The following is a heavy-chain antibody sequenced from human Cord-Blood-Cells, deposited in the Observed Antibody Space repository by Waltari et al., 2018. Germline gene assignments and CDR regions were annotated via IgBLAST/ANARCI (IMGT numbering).Heavy chain of an antibody. V-gene: IGHV1-2*06. CDR1: GYTFTGYS. Sequence: QVQLVPSGAAVKKPGASVKVSCQASGYTFTGYSMPWLPQAPGKGLEWMGRIKPNSGGTNYAQKFQGRVTMTRDTSISTAYMELSRLRSDDTAVYYCAGCSSTSCYVAFDIWGQGTMVTVSS. J-gene: IGHJ3*02. CDR2: IKPNSGGT. D-gene: IGHD2-2*01. CDR3: AGCSSTSCYVAFDI.